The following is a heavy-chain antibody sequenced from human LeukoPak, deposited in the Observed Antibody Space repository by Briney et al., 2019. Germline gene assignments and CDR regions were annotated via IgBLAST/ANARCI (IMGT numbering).Heavy chain of an antibody. CDR1: GGTFSSYT. V-gene: IGHV1-69*04. Sequence: SVKVSCKASGGTFSSYTISWVRQAPGQGLEWVGRIIPILGIANYAQKFQGRVTITADKSTSTAYMELSSLRSEDTAVYYCARDPCGGDCYLNWFDPWGQGTLVTVSS. CDR3: ARDPCGGDCYLNWFDP. D-gene: IGHD2-21*02. CDR2: IIPILGIA. J-gene: IGHJ5*02.